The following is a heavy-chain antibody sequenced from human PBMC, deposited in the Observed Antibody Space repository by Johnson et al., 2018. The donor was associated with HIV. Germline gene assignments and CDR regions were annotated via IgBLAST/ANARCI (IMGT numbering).Heavy chain of an antibody. V-gene: IGHV3-74*01. J-gene: IGHJ3*02. CDR3: AKESKWESRTPHAFDI. CDR2: INSDGSST. Sequence: VHLVESGGGVVQPGGSLRLSCAASGFTFSSYWMHWVRQAPGKGLVWVSRINSDGSSTSYADSVKGLFTISRDNAKNTLYLQMNSLRAEDTAVYYCAKESKWESRTPHAFDIWGQGTMVTVSS. D-gene: IGHD1-26*01. CDR1: GFTFSSYW.